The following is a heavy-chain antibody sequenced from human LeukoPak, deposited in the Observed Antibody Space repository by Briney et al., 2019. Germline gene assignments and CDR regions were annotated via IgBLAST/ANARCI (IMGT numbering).Heavy chain of an antibody. Sequence: ASVKVSCKASGGTFSSYTISWVRQAPGQGLEWMGRIIPILGIANYAQKFQGRVTITADKSTSTAYMELSSLRSEDTAVYYCARAAFGTVGATGFFDYWGQGTLVTVSS. D-gene: IGHD1-26*01. CDR3: ARAAFGTVGATGFFDY. J-gene: IGHJ4*02. CDR2: IIPILGIA. V-gene: IGHV1-69*02. CDR1: GGTFSSYT.